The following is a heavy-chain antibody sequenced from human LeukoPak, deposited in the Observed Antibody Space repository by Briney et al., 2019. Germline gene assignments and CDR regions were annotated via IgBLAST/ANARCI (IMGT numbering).Heavy chain of an antibody. D-gene: IGHD1-26*01. CDR1: GFTFSDYA. CDR3: ARDWSGSGVAMDV. J-gene: IGHJ6*02. CDR2: FKTNYNQV. V-gene: IGHV3-23*05. Sequence: QAGGSLRLSCVASGFTFSDYAMNWVRQAPGKGLEWASTFKTNYNQVYYAESVRGRFTISTDNSKNTAYLQMNSLRAEDTAVYYCARDWSGSGVAMDVWGRGTTVTVSS.